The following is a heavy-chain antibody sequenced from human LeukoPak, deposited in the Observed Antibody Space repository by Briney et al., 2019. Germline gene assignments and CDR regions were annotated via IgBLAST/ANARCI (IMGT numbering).Heavy chain of an antibody. D-gene: IGHD2-2*01. Sequence: SETLSLTCAASGGSFSGYYWSWIRQPPGKGLEWIGEINHSGSTNYNPSLKSRVTISVDTSKNQFSLKLSSVTAADTAVYYCARGPANMRASDYCGHRTLGTVSS. V-gene: IGHV4-34*01. CDR1: GGSFSGYY. J-gene: IGHJ4*01. CDR2: INHSGST. CDR3: ARGPANMRASDY.